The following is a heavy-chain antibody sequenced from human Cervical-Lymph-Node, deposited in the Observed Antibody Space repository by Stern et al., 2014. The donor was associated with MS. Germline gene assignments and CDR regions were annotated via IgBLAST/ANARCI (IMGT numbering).Heavy chain of an antibody. J-gene: IGHJ6*02. CDR3: ARGGIGSSRLYYHFYGMDV. CDR1: GGPFNSYV. Sequence: VQLVESGAEVKKPGSSVKVSCKASGGPFNSYVISWVRQAPGQGLEVMGGFVTLVSTTHYAQKLQGRVTITADESRSTTYMELTSLRSDDTAVYYCARGGIGSSRLYYHFYGMDVWGQGTTVTVSS. CDR2: FVTLVSTT. V-gene: IGHV1-69*01. D-gene: IGHD6-6*01.